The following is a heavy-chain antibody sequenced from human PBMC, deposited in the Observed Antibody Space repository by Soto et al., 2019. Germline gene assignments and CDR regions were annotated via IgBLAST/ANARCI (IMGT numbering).Heavy chain of an antibody. J-gene: IGHJ5*02. CDR1: GGSFRSYA. D-gene: IGHD5-18*01. Sequence: QVQLVQSGAEVKKPGSSVKVSCKASGGSFRSYAISWVRQASGQGLEWMGGIIPNFGTANYAQKFQGRVTITADESTSTAYLELSSLRSEDTAVYYCARDTAGSFDPWGQGTLVTVSS. V-gene: IGHV1-69*01. CDR3: ARDTAGSFDP. CDR2: IIPNFGTA.